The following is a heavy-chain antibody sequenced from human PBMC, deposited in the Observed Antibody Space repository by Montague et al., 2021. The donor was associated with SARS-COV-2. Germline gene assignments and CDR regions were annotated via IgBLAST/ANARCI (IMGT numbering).Heavy chain of an antibody. CDR1: GFTFSHYG. J-gene: IGHJ4*02. D-gene: IGHD6-25*01. CDR2: LTSKDGIT. CDR3: ARRGGDSGFDY. V-gene: IGHV3-23*01. Sequence: SLRLSCAASGFTFSHYGMSWVRQVPGKGLAWVSHLTSKDGITYCXXSLKVRFSISRDNSKNTLYLQMNSLRVEDTAVYYCARRGGDSGFDYWGQGTLVTVSS.